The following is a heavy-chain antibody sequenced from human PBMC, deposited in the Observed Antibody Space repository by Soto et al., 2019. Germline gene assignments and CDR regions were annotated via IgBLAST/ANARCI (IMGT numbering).Heavy chain of an antibody. CDR1: GYTFTSYG. Sequence: ASVKVSCKASGYTFTSYGISWVRQAPGQGLEWMGWISAYNGNTNYAQKLQGRVTMTTDTSTSTAYMELRSLRSDDTAVYYCARDQDIVVVPAEQGSHAFDISGQGTMVTVSS. CDR2: ISAYNGNT. V-gene: IGHV1-18*01. D-gene: IGHD2-2*01. CDR3: ARDQDIVVVPAEQGSHAFDI. J-gene: IGHJ3*02.